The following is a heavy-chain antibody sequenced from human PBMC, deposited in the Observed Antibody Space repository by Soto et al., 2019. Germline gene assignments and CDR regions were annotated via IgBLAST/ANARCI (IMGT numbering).Heavy chain of an antibody. J-gene: IGHJ2*01. D-gene: IGHD6-13*01. V-gene: IGHV1-69*13. Sequence: SVKVSCKASGGTFSSYAISWVRQAPVQGLEWMGWIIPIFGTANYAQKFQGRVTITADESTSTAYMELGSLRSEDTAVYYCARGEAAAGDWYFDLWGRGTLVTLSS. CDR2: IIPIFGTA. CDR1: GGTFSSYA. CDR3: ARGEAAAGDWYFDL.